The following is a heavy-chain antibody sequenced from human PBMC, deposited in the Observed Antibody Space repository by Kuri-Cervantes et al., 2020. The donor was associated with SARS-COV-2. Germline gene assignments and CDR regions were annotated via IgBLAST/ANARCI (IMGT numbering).Heavy chain of an antibody. J-gene: IGHJ6*02. CDR2: IYYSGST. CDR3: AKEGIGLRRYTMDI. CDR1: GGSFSDYY. V-gene: IGHV4-59*12. D-gene: IGHD4-17*01. Sequence: SETLSLTCAVYGGSFSDYYWSWVRQPPGKGLEWIGYIYYSGSTNYNPSLKSRVTISVDTSKNQFSLKLSSVTAADTALYYCAKEGIGLRRYTMDIWGHGTTVTVSS.